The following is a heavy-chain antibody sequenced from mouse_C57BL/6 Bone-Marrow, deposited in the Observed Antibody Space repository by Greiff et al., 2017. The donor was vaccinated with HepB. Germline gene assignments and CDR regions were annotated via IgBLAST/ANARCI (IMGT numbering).Heavy chain of an antibody. CDR2: IDPSDSYT. J-gene: IGHJ1*03. Sequence: QVHLKQPGAELVKPGASVKLSCKASGYTFTSYWMQWVKQRPGQGPEWIGEIDPSDSYTNYNQKFKGKATLTVDTSSSTAYMQLSSLTSEDSAVYYCAREGAAYYSNYSYWYFDVWGTGTTVTVSS. V-gene: IGHV1-50*01. CDR1: GYTFTSYW. D-gene: IGHD2-5*01. CDR3: AREGAAYYSNYSYWYFDV.